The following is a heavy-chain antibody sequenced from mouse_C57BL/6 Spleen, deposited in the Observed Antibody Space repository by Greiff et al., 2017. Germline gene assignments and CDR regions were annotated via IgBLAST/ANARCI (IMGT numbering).Heavy chain of an antibody. CDR2: IDPSDSYT. CDR1: GYTFTSYW. CDR3: ACTSSDYYGSSAMDY. J-gene: IGHJ4*01. Sequence: QVQLKQPGAELVMPGASVKLSCKASGYTFTSYWMHWVKQRPGQGLEWIGEIDPSDSYTNYNQKFKGKSTLTVDKSSSTAYMQLSSLTSEDSAVYYCACTSSDYYGSSAMDYWGQGTSVTVSS. D-gene: IGHD1-1*01. V-gene: IGHV1-69*01.